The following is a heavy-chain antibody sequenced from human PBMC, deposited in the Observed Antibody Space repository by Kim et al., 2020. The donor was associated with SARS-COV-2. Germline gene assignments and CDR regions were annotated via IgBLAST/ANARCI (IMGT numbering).Heavy chain of an antibody. CDR3: AREGGSGSYRYFDY. CDR1: GGTFSSYA. Sequence: SVKVSCKASGGTFSSYAISWVRQAPGQGLEWMGGIIPIFGTANYAQKFQGRVTITADESTSTAYMELSSLRSEDTAVYYCAREGGSGSYRYFDYWGQGTLVTVSS. CDR2: IIPIFGTA. J-gene: IGHJ4*02. D-gene: IGHD3-10*01. V-gene: IGHV1-69*13.